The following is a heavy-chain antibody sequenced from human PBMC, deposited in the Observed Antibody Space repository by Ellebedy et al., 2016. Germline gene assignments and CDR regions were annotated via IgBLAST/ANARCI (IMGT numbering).Heavy chain of an antibody. CDR1: GFTFGYYG. V-gene: IGHV3-33*01. CDR2: VWSDGSNE. D-gene: IGHD3-3*01. J-gene: IGHJ4*02. CDR3: VRDPEGDTIFGV. Sequence: GGSLRLSXAASGFTFGYYGMHWVRQAPGKGLEWVAVVWSDGSNENYAESVKGRFTISRDNSKNTLYLQMNSLRAEDTAVYYRVRDPEGDTIFGVWGQGTLVTVSS.